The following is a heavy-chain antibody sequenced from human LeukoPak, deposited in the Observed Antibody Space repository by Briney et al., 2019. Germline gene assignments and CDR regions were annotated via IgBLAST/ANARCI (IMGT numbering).Heavy chain of an antibody. CDR3: ARSRGYSVTADY. CDR1: GGSFSNYF. V-gene: IGHV4-34*10. Sequence: PSETLSLTCAVYGGSFSNYFWNWIRQPPGKGLEWIAEIHHTGHINYNPSLKSRVTMSVDTSKNQFSLKLSSVTAADTAVYYCARSRGYSVTADYWGQGTLVTVSS. J-gene: IGHJ4*02. CDR2: IHHTGHI. D-gene: IGHD5-18*01.